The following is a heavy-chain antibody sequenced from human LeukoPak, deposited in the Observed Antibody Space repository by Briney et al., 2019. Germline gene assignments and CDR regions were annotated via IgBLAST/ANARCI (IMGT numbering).Heavy chain of an antibody. J-gene: IGHJ6*03. D-gene: IGHD3-3*01. Sequence: SVKVSCKASGGTFSSYAISWVRQAPGQGLEWMGRIIPFLGIANYAQKFQGRVTITADKSTSTAYMELSSLRSEDTAVYYCARGPFGVAPGSYYYYYYMDVWGKGTTVTVSS. CDR2: IIPFLGIA. CDR1: GGTFSSYA. V-gene: IGHV1-69*04. CDR3: ARGPFGVAPGSYYYYYYMDV.